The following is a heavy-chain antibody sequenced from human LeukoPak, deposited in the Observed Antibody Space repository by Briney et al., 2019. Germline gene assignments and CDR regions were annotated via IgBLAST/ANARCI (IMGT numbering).Heavy chain of an antibody. Sequence: TGGSLRLSCAASGFTFDDYGMSWVRQAPGKGLEWVSGINWNGGSTGYADSVKGRFTISRDNAKNSLYLQMNSLRAEDTALYYCARANWVNYYYYYMDVWGKGTTVTVSS. CDR1: GFTFDDYG. CDR2: INWNGGST. J-gene: IGHJ6*03. D-gene: IGHD7-27*01. CDR3: ARANWVNYYYYYMDV. V-gene: IGHV3-20*04.